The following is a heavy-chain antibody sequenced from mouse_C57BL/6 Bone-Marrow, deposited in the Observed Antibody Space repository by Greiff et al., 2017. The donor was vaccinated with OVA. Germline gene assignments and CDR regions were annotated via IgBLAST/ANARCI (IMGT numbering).Heavy chain of an antibody. CDR3: ARWGAYYGNCFAY. CDR2: IYPGDGDT. J-gene: IGHJ3*01. D-gene: IGHD2-10*01. CDR1: GYAFSSYW. V-gene: IGHV1-80*01. Sequence: QVQLKESGAELVKPGASVKISCKASGYAFSSYWMNWVKQRPGKGLEWIGQIYPGDGDTNYNGKFKGKATLTADKSSSTAYMQLSSLTSEDSAVYFCARWGAYYGNCFAYWGQGTLVTVSA.